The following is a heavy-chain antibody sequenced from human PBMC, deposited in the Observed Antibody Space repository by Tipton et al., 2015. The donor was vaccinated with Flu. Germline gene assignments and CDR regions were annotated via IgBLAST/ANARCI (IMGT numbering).Heavy chain of an antibody. CDR3: MARAGKERNY. CDR2: DHSTGTT. D-gene: IGHD5-24*01. Sequence: TLSLTCSVSSESISNDDYYWSWIRQFPDKGLEWMGYDHSTGTTHYNPSVEGRLTMSRDSSKNQFFLLLHSMTAADAAVYYCMARAGKERNYWGRGAQVTVSS. J-gene: IGHJ4*02. CDR1: SESISNDDYY. V-gene: IGHV4-31*07.